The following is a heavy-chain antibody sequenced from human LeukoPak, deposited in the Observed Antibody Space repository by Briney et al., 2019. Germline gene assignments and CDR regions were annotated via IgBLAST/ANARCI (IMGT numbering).Heavy chain of an antibody. V-gene: IGHV1-2*02. Sequence: ASVKVSCKASGYTFTGYYMHWVRQAPGQGLEWMGWINPNSGGTNYAQKFQGRVTMTRDTSISTAYMKLSRLRSDDTAVYYCAREGRDILTGNYYYYMDVWGKGTTVTVSS. J-gene: IGHJ6*03. CDR1: GYTFTGYY. D-gene: IGHD3-9*01. CDR3: AREGRDILTGNYYYYMDV. CDR2: INPNSGGT.